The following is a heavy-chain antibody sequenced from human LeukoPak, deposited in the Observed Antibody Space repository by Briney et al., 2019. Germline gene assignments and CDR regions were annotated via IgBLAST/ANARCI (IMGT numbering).Heavy chain of an antibody. CDR3: AKDADTYGHRHFDH. CDR1: GFTFSSYG. CDR2: VGFDGSKI. J-gene: IGHJ4*02. V-gene: IGHV3-30*02. Sequence: PGGSLRLSRVASGFTFSSYGMQWVRQAPARGLGRVAFVGFDGSKIYYADSVKGRFTISRDNSKNTVNLQMISLRVEDTAVYYCAKDADTYGHRHFDHWGQGTLVTVSS. D-gene: IGHD2-8*01.